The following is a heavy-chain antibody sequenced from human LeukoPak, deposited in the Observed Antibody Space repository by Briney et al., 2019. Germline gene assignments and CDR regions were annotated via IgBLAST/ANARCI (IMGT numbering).Heavy chain of an antibody. D-gene: IGHD3-22*01. J-gene: IGHJ4*02. Sequence: GGSLRLSCAASGFTFDDYAMHWVRQAPGKGLEWVSGISWNSGSIGYADSVKGRFTISRDNAKNSLYLQMNSLRAEETALYYCAKENYYDMGDWGQGTLVTVSS. V-gene: IGHV3-9*01. CDR3: AKENYYDMGD. CDR2: ISWNSGSI. CDR1: GFTFDDYA.